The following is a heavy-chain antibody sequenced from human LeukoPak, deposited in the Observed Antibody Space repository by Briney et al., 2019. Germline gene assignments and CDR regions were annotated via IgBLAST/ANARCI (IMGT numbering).Heavy chain of an antibody. CDR2: INPNSGGT. J-gene: IGHJ4*02. D-gene: IGHD3-16*02. V-gene: IGHV1-2*02. CDR1: GGTFSSYA. CDR3: ARGDYYYDYVWGSYRSFAFDY. Sequence: GASVKVSCKASGGTFSSYAISWVRQAPGQGLEWMGWINPNSGGTNYAQKFQGRVTMTRDTSISTAYMELSRLRSGDTAVYYCARGDYYYDYVWGSYRSFAFDYWGQGTLVTVSS.